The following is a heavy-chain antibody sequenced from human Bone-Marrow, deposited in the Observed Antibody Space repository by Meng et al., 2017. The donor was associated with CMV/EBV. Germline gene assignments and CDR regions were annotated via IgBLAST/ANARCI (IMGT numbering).Heavy chain of an antibody. CDR2: MNPNSGNT. Sequence: ASVKVSCKASGYTFTSYDINWVRQATGQGLEWMGWMNPNSGNTGYAQKLQGRVTMTTDTSTSTAYMELSSLRSEDTAVYYCARVFGVVIGGWFDPWGQGTLVTVSS. D-gene: IGHD3-3*01. CDR3: ARVFGVVIGGWFDP. V-gene: IGHV1-8*02. CDR1: GYTFTSYD. J-gene: IGHJ5*02.